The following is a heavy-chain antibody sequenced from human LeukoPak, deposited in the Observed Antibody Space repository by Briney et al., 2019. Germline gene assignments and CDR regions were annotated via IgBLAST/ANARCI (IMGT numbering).Heavy chain of an antibody. CDR2: IYYSGIT. J-gene: IGHJ5*02. Sequence: SETLSLTCSVSGGSLSSYYWSWVRQPPGKGLEWIGYIYYSGITNYNPSLTSRGTISVDTSKNQYSLRLSSVTAADTAVYYCARDLGYCSGGSCYNWFDPWGQGTLVTVSS. CDR1: GGSLSSYY. D-gene: IGHD2-15*01. CDR3: ARDLGYCSGGSCYNWFDP. V-gene: IGHV4-59*01.